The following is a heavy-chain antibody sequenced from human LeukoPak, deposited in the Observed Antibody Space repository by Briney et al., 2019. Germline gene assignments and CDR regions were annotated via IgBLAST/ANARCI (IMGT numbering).Heavy chain of an antibody. J-gene: IGHJ5*02. D-gene: IGHD6-13*01. CDR1: GFTFSSYG. Sequence: GGSLRLSCAASGFTFSSYGMHWVRQAPGKGLEWVAVISYDGSNKYYADSVKGRFTISRDNSKNTLYLQMNSLRAEDTAVYYCAKDRIAAAGTAVDPWGQGTLVTVSS. CDR2: ISYDGSNK. CDR3: AKDRIAAAGTAVDP. V-gene: IGHV3-30*18.